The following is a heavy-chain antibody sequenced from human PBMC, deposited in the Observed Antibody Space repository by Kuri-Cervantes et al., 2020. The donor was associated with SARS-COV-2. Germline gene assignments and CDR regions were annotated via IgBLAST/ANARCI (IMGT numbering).Heavy chain of an antibody. V-gene: IGHV3-66*02. J-gene: IGHJ6*03. CDR1: GFTVSANY. CDR2: IYSGGTT. Sequence: GESLKISCAVSGFTVSANYMTWVRQPPGKGLEWVSVIYSGGTTYYADSVKGRFTISRDNSKNTLYLQMNSLRAEDTAVYYCARGIIGYCSGGSCFLGGSYMDVWGKGTTVTVSS. CDR3: ARGIIGYCSGGSCFLGGSYMDV. D-gene: IGHD2-15*01.